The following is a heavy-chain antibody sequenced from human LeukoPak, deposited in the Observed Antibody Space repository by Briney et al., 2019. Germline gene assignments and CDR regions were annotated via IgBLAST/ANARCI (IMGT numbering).Heavy chain of an antibody. V-gene: IGHV3-30-3*01. CDR2: ISYDASNE. Sequence: GRSLRLSCTASGFTFSSYAMHWVRQAPGKGLEWVAVISYDASNEYYADSVKGRFPISRDNSKNTLYLQMNSLTVEDTAVYYCAREQLGHIYFDYWGQGTLVTVSS. D-gene: IGHD6-13*01. J-gene: IGHJ4*02. CDR3: AREQLGHIYFDY. CDR1: GFTFSSYA.